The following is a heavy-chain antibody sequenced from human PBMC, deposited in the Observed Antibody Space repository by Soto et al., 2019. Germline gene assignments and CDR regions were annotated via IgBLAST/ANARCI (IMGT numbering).Heavy chain of an antibody. J-gene: IGHJ4*02. D-gene: IGHD5-18*01. Sequence: SETLSLTCTISRGSTSSSSYSWGWIRQHPEKGLEWIESIYYSGSTYYNPSLKNRVTISVDTSKNQLPLKLSSVTAAATAVYYCASLKGRGGYSYGYIDYWGQGALVTVSS. CDR2: IYYSGST. CDR3: ASLKGRGGYSYGYIDY. V-gene: IGHV4-39*01. CDR1: RGSTSSSSYS.